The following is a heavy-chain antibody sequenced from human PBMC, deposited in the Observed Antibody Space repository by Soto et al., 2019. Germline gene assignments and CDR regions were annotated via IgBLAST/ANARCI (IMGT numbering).Heavy chain of an antibody. V-gene: IGHV3-23*01. D-gene: IGHD2-15*01. CDR1: ELTFRTCA. J-gene: IGHJ4*02. Sequence: EVQLLESGGGLVQPGGSLRLSCAAPELTFRTCAMTWVRQAPGKGLEWVSIISGSGGSTYYADSVKGRFTVSRDNSKNTLYVQMNSLRAEDTAVYYCAKWTCSGGSCYFDYWGQGTLVTVSS. CDR3: AKWTCSGGSCYFDY. CDR2: ISGSGGST.